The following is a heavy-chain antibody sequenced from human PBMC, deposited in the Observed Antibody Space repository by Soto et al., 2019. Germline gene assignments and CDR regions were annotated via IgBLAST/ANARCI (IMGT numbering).Heavy chain of an antibody. V-gene: IGHV1-69*12. CDR1: GGTFSSYA. CDR2: IIPIFGTA. CDR3: ASVVGWEPSSTDNWFDP. D-gene: IGHD1-26*01. Sequence: QVQLVQSGAEVKKPGSSVKVSCKASGGTFSSYAISWVRQAPGQGLEWMGGIIPIFGTANYAQKFQGRVTITADESTSTAYMELSSLRSEDTAVYYCASVVGWEPSSTDNWFDPWGQGTLVTVSS. J-gene: IGHJ5*02.